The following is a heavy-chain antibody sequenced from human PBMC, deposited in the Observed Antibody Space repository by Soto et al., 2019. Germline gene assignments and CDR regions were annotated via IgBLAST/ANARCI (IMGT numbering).Heavy chain of an antibody. CDR2: ISGSGGST. D-gene: IGHD3-9*01. CDR1: GFTFSSYA. V-gene: IGHV3-23*01. Sequence: GGSLRLSCAASGFTFSSYAMSWVRQAPGKGLEWVSGISGSGGSTYYADSVKGRVTISRDNSKNTLYLQMNSLRAEDTAVYYCAKMMGDILPVGYYGMDVCGTATTVTVSS. CDR3: AKMMGDILPVGYYGMDV. J-gene: IGHJ6*04.